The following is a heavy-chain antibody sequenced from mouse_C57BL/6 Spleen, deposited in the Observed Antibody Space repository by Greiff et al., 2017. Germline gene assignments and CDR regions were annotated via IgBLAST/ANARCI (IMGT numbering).Heavy chain of an antibody. CDR1: GFTFSSYG. D-gene: IGHD1-1*01. CDR3: ASYYGNYARDY. Sequence: DVMLVESGGDLVKPGGSLKLSCAASGFTFSSYGMSWVRQTPDKRLEWVATISSGGSYTYYPDSVKGRFTISRDNAKNTLYLQMSSLKSEDTAMYYGASYYGNYARDYWVQGTSAPFPS. CDR2: ISSGGSYT. J-gene: IGHJ4*01. V-gene: IGHV5-6*02.